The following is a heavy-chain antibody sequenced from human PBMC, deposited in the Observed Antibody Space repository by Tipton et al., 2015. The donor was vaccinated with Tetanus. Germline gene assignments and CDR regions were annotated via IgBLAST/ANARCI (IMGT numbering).Heavy chain of an antibody. CDR2: THHSGNT. D-gene: IGHD3-10*01. CDR3: ARWGDASGSTNLYAFDI. Sequence: TLSLTCAVYGGSFSGYYWTWIRQVPGKGLEWIGYTHHSGNTNYNPSLSGRVTTSVDTSKNQFSLKMGSVTAADTAVYYCARWGDASGSTNLYAFDIWGQGTMVSVSS. CDR1: GGSFSGYY. J-gene: IGHJ3*02. V-gene: IGHV4-59*01.